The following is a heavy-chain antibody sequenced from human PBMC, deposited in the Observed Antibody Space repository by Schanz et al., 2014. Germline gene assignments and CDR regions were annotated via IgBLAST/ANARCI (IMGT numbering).Heavy chain of an antibody. CDR1: GRTFIVYH. Sequence: QVQLVQSGAEVKKPGASVKVSCKASGRTFIVYHVLHWVRQAPGQGLEWMGRISPNSGDTHSAQKFQGRVTMTWDRSISTANMELSRLTSDDTAVFFCARENTAVAGMPRVMDVWGQGTTVTVTS. CDR3: ARENTAVAGMPRVMDV. V-gene: IGHV1-2*06. J-gene: IGHJ6*02. CDR2: ISPNSGDT. D-gene: IGHD6-19*01.